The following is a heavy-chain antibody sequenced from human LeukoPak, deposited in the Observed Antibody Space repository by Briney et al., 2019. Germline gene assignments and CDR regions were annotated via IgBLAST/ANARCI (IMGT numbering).Heavy chain of an antibody. CDR1: GFTFSSYA. CDR2: ISGSGGST. V-gene: IGHV3-23*01. Sequence: GGSLRLSCAASGFTFSSYAMSWVRQAPGKGLEWVSAISGSGGSTYYADSVKGRFTISRDNSKNTLYLQMNSLRAEDTAVYYCAKRGGSGISFALDPWGQGTLVTVSS. CDR3: AKRGGSGISFALDP. J-gene: IGHJ5*02. D-gene: IGHD3-10*01.